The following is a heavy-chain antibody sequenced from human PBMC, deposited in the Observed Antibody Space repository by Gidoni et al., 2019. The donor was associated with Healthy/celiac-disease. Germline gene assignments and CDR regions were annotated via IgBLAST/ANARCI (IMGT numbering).Heavy chain of an antibody. CDR2: LSGSGGST. D-gene: IGHD1-1*01. CDR1: GFTFRSYA. CDR3: AKGGGPPFRGSGLPGY. V-gene: IGHV3-23*01. J-gene: IGHJ4*02. Sequence: EVQLLESGGGLVQPGGSLRLSCAASGFTFRSYAMSWVRQAPGKGLEWVSDLSGSGGSTYYADSVKGRFTISRDNSKNTLYLQMNSLRAEDTAVYYCAKGGGPPFRGSGLPGYWGQGTLVTVSS.